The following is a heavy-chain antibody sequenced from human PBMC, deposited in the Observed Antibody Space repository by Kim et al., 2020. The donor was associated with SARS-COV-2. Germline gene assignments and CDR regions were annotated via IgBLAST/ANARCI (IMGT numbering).Heavy chain of an antibody. D-gene: IGHD3-10*01. V-gene: IGHV3-30*03. CDR3: ARDRARSYFDF. CDR2: ISNDGTNK. Sequence: GGSLRLSCAASGFTFSYHGIHWVRQAPGKGLEWVAVISNDGTNKYYADSVRGRFTLSRDNSKNTLFLQMSGLRAEDTAVYYCARDRARSYFDFWGQGTLVTVSS. J-gene: IGHJ4*02. CDR1: GFTFSYHG.